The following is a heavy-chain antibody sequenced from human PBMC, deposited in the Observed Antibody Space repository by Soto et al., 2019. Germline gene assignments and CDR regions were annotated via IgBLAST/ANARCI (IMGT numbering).Heavy chain of an antibody. D-gene: IGHD5-12*01. CDR3: AKDAVSRDGVWLAHV. CDR2: ISCCGGST. V-gene: IGHV3-23*01. J-gene: IGHJ4*02. Sequence: EVQLLESGGGVVQPGGSLRLSCVASGFNFKKFAMAWVRQAPGEGLEWVSGISCCGGSTSYADSVKGRFSTARDDSKNTLSLQMNNLRVEDSAIYYCAKDAVSRDGVWLAHVWGQGTVVTVSS. CDR1: GFNFKKFA.